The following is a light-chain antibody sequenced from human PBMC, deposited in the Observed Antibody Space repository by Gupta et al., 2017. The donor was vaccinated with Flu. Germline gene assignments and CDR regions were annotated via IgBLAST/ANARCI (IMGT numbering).Light chain of an antibody. J-gene: IGKJ2*03. CDR3: QQDSTSSYG. CDR1: QSVSSW. Sequence: DIQMTQSPSTLSASVGDRVSITCRASQSVSSWLAWYQQKPGKAPKLLIYKASTLGNGVPSRFSGSGSGTEFTLTISSLQPDDFATYYCQQDSTSSYGFGQGTKVDIK. CDR2: KAS. V-gene: IGKV1-5*03.